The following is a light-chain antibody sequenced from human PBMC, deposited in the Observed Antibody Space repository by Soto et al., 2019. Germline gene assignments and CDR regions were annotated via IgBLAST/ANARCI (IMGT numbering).Light chain of an antibody. CDR2: GAS. CDR1: QSVSSN. Sequence: EIVMTQSPATLSVSPGERATLSCRASQSVSSNLAWYQQKPGQAPRLLIYGASTRATGVPARFSGSGSGTEFTLTNSSPQSEDFAVSFCQQYNKWPTFGQGTKVEIK. CDR3: QQYNKWPT. J-gene: IGKJ1*01. V-gene: IGKV3-15*01.